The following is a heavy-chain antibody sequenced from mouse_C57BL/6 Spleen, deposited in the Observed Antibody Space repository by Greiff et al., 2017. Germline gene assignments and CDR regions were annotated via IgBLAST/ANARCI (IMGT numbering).Heavy chain of an antibody. Sequence: VQLQQSGPVLVKPGASVKMSCKASGYTFTDYYMNWVKQSHGKSLEWIGVINPYNGGTSYNQKFKGKATLTVDKSSSTAYMELNSLTSEDSAVYYCARGYLLFDYWGQGTTLTVSS. D-gene: IGHD2-1*01. CDR2: INPYNGGT. CDR3: ARGYLLFDY. V-gene: IGHV1-19*01. J-gene: IGHJ2*01. CDR1: GYTFTDYY.